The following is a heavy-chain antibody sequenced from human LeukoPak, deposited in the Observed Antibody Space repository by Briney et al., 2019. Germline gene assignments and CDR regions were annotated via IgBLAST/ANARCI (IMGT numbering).Heavy chain of an antibody. V-gene: IGHV4-4*07. J-gene: IGHJ5*02. Sequence: PSETLSLTCTVSGASINGYFWSWIRQTDEGGLEWIGRIYGSGSSNYNPSFEGRVTVSSDTSKNQFSLELRSVTAADTAVYYCSRDMVRETLMYWFDPWGPGIVVTVSS. CDR3: SRDMVRETLMYWFDP. D-gene: IGHD3-10*01. CDR1: GASINGYF. CDR2: IYGSGSS.